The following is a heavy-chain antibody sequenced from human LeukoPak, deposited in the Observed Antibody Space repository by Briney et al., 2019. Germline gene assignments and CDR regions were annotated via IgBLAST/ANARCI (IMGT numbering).Heavy chain of an antibody. J-gene: IGHJ4*02. CDR1: ASTFSSYS. CDR3: ARDESRGNLVTAPDY. V-gene: IGHV3-21*01. CDR2: ISSSSRYI. D-gene: IGHD2-21*02. Sequence: GGSLTLASPAFASTFSSYSMDWVRQVPGKGREWVSSISSSSRYIYYADSVKGRFTTSRDNAKNSLYLQMNSLRVEDTAVYYCARDESRGNLVTAPDYWGQGTLVTVSS.